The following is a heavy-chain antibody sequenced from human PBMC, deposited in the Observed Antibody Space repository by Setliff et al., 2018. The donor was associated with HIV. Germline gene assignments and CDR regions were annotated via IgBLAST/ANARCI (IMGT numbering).Heavy chain of an antibody. Sequence: GESLKISCKASGYIFTTYWIGWVRQMPGKGLEWMGVIYPSDSDARYNPSFQGHVTISVDTSISTAYLQWSSLKASDTAMYYCARHRADYVWGSYRYFNWFDPWG. CDR2: IYPSDSDA. D-gene: IGHD3-16*02. J-gene: IGHJ5*02. CDR3: ARHRADYVWGSYRYFNWFDP. V-gene: IGHV5-51*01. CDR1: GYIFTTYW.